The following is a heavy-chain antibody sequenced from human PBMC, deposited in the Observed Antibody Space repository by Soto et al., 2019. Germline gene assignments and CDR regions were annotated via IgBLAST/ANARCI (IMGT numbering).Heavy chain of an antibody. J-gene: IGHJ4*02. CDR3: ARGRYGAAAADY. D-gene: IGHD4-17*01. Sequence: QVQLEQSGAEVKKPGASVKVSCKASGYTFTSYDINWVRQATGQGLEWMAWMNPGSGNTGYAQQFQDRVTMTWSTSRSTAYMELNSLRSEDTAVYYCARGRYGAAAADYWGQGTLVTVSS. V-gene: IGHV1-8*01. CDR1: GYTFTSYD. CDR2: MNPGSGNT.